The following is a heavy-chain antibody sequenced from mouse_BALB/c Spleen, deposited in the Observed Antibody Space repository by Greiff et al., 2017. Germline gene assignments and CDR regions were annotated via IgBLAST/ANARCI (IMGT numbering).Heavy chain of an antibody. CDR1: GFTFSSYY. V-gene: IGHV5-6-2*01. CDR2: INSNGGST. J-gene: IGHJ4*01. D-gene: IGHD2-2*01. Sequence: EVKLVESGGGLVKLGGSLKLSCAASGFTFSSYYMSWVRQTPEKRLELVAAINSNGGSTYYPDTVKGRFTISRDNAKNTLYLQMSSLKSEDTALYYCARQMNGFYAMDYWGQGTSVTVSS. CDR3: ARQMNGFYAMDY.